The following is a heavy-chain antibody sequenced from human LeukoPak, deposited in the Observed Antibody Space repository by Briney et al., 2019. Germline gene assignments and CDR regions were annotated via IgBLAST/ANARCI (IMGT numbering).Heavy chain of an antibody. V-gene: IGHV4-59*12. CDR2: IYYSGST. CDR3: ARDMAGTAFDI. D-gene: IGHD6-19*01. CDR1: GGSISSYY. Sequence: SETLSLTCTVSGGSISSYYWSWIRQPPGKGLEWIGYIYYSGSTYYNPSLKSRVTISVDTSKNQFSLKLSSVTAADTAVYYCARDMAGTAFDIWGQGTMVTVSS. J-gene: IGHJ3*02.